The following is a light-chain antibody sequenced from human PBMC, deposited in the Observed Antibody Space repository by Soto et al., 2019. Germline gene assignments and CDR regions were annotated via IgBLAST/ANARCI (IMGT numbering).Light chain of an antibody. J-gene: IGLJ1*01. V-gene: IGLV1-40*01. CDR1: SSNIGAGYD. CDR2: GNN. CDR3: QSYDSSLSGYV. Sequence: VLTQPPSVSGAPGQRVTISCTGSSSNIGAGYDVHWYQQLPGTAPKLLIYGNNNRPSGVPDRFSGSKSGTSASLAITGLQAEDEADYYCQSYDSSLSGYVFGTGTKVTVL.